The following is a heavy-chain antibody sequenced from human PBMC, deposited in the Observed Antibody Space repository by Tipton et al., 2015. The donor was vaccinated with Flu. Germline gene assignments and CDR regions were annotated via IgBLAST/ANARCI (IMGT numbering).Heavy chain of an antibody. CDR1: GGSFSGSYY. CDR2: IYTSGST. CDR3: ARVRSYYDSSGYYYAFDY. D-gene: IGHD3-22*01. V-gene: IGHV4-61*02. J-gene: IGHJ4*02. Sequence: TLSLTCAVYGGSFSGSYYWSWIRQPAGKGLEWIGRIYTSGSTNYNPSLKSRVTISVDTSKNQFSLKLSSVTAADTAVYYCARVRSYYDSSGYYYAFDYWGQGTLVTVSS.